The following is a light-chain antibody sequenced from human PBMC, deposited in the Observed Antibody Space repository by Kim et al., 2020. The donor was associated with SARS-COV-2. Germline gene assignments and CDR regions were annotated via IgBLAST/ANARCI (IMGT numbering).Light chain of an antibody. CDR2: AAS. Sequence: ASVGARVTITCRASQVISNYLAWYQQKPGKVPNLLIYAASALQPGVPSRFSGSGSGTDFTLTITSLRPEDVAVYYCQQCKGAPWTFGQGTKVEIK. CDR3: QQCKGAPWT. J-gene: IGKJ1*01. CDR1: QVISNY. V-gene: IGKV1-27*01.